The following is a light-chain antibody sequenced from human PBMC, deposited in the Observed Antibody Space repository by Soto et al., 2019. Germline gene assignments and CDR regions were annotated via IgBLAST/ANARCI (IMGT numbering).Light chain of an antibody. J-gene: IGKJ3*01. Sequence: EIVLTQSPGILSLSPGERATLSRRASQSVSSYLAWYQQKPGQAPRLLIYDASNTATGIPARFSGSASGTDFTLTISSLEPEDFAVYYCQQRSNWPTFGPGTKVDIK. CDR3: QQRSNWPT. V-gene: IGKV3-11*01. CDR2: DAS. CDR1: QSVSSY.